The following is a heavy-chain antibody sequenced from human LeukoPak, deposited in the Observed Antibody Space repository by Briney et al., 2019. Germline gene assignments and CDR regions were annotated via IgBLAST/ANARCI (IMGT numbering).Heavy chain of an antibody. D-gene: IGHD3-22*01. CDR3: ASDYYVSSGYYPLYYFDY. Sequence: EASVKVSCKASGYTFTSYGISWVRQAPGQGLEWMGWISAYNGNTNYAQKLQGRATMTPDTSTSTAYMELRSLRSDDTAVYYCASDYYVSSGYYPLYYFDYWGQGTLVTVSS. CDR1: GYTFTSYG. CDR2: ISAYNGNT. J-gene: IGHJ4*02. V-gene: IGHV1-18*01.